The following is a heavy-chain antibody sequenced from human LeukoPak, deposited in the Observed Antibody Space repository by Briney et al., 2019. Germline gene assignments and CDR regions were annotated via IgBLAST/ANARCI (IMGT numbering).Heavy chain of an antibody. Sequence: SETLSLTCTVSGGSISSDYWSWIRQPDGKGLEWIGRIYTSGSTNYNPSLKSRVSMSVDTSTNQFSLRLISVTAADTAVYYCAREGGYLQLRYFDYWGQGTLVTVSS. CDR2: IYTSGST. CDR3: AREGGYLQLRYFDY. V-gene: IGHV4-4*07. CDR1: GGSISSDY. D-gene: IGHD5-24*01. J-gene: IGHJ4*02.